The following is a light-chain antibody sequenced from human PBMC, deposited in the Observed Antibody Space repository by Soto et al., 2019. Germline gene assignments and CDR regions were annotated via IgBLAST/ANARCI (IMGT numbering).Light chain of an antibody. Sequence: EIVLTQSPATLSLSPGERATLSCRASQSLSSYLAWYQQKRGQAPRLLIYDASKRAAGIPARFSGSGSGTDVTLSISRLEPEDFAVYYCQQRSDWHLTFGGGTKVETK. V-gene: IGKV3-11*01. CDR2: DAS. CDR1: QSLSSY. J-gene: IGKJ4*01. CDR3: QQRSDWHLT.